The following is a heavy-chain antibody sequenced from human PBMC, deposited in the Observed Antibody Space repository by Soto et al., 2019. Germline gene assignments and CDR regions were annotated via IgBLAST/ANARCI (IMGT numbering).Heavy chain of an antibody. CDR2: INAGNGDT. CDR3: VRDVSSSIDC. V-gene: IGHV1-3*01. Sequence: ASVKVSCKASGYTLTAYAVHWVRQATGHRLEWMGWINAGNGDTKYSQKFQDRVTINRDTSASTVYMEMSSLRSEDTTVYYCVRDVSSSIDCCGQGTPVTVSS. D-gene: IGHD2-2*01. J-gene: IGHJ4*02. CDR1: GYTLTAYA.